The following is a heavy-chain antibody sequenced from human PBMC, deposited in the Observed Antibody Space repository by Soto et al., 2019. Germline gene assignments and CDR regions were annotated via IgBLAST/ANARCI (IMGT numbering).Heavy chain of an antibody. V-gene: IGHV4-34*01. D-gene: IGHD5-18*01. CDR2: INHSGST. Sequence: SETLSLTCAVYGGSFSGYYWSWIRQPPGKGLAWIGEINHSGSTNYNPSLKSRVTISVDTSKNQFSLKLSSVTPADTAVYYCARGGGYSHGFSPKKNWFAPWGQGTLVTVS. CDR3: ARGGGYSHGFSPKKNWFAP. J-gene: IGHJ5*02. CDR1: GGSFSGYY.